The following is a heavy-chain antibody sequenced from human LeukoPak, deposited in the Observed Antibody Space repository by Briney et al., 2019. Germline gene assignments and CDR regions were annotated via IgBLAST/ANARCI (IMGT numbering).Heavy chain of an antibody. CDR3: ARDLKADYYGSGPYFGY. CDR2: IREDGSEK. D-gene: IGHD3-10*01. CDR1: GFTFSAYW. Sequence: GGSLRLSCAGSGFTFSAYWMSWVRRAPGKGLEWVATIREDGSEKYYVDSVKGRFTISRDNAKNSLHLQMNSLRAEDTAVYYCARDLKADYYGSGPYFGYWGQGTLVTVSS. V-gene: IGHV3-7*01. J-gene: IGHJ4*02.